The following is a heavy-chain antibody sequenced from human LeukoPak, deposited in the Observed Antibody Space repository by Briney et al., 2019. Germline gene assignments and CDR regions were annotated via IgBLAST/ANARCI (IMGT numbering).Heavy chain of an antibody. CDR2: IYYSGST. Sequence: SETLSLTCTVSGGSISSYYWSWLRQPPGKGLEWIGYIYYSGSTNYNPSLKSRVTISVDTSKNQFSLELSSVTAADTAVYYCARVVCSSTSCYFDYWGQGTLVTVSS. J-gene: IGHJ4*02. D-gene: IGHD2-2*01. CDR1: GGSISSYY. CDR3: ARVVCSSTSCYFDY. V-gene: IGHV4-59*01.